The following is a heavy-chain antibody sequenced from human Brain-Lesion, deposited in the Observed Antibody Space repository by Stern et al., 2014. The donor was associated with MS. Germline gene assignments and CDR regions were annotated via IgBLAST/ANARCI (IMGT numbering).Heavy chain of an antibody. V-gene: IGHV3-23*04. D-gene: IGHD3-16*02. Sequence: VQLVESGGGFVQPGGSLRLSCAASGFRFSIYAMSWVRQTPGKGLEWVSGISASGGSTYYADSVKGRFTISRDKSKNTLFLQMNSLRAEDTAVYYCAKGVWGSYLNAFDMWGQGTMVTVSS. CDR2: ISASGGST. CDR1: GFRFSIYA. J-gene: IGHJ3*02. CDR3: AKGVWGSYLNAFDM.